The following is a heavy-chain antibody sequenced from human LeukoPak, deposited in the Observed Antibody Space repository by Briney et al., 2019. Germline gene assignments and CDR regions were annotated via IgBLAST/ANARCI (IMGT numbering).Heavy chain of an antibody. CDR1: GGSISSYY. J-gene: IGHJ5*02. Sequence: TLSLTCTVSGGSISSYYWSWIRQPPGKGLEWIGYIYTSGSTNYNPSLKSRVTISVDTSKDQFSLKLSSVTAADTAVYYCARGRPYSYNWFDPWGQGTLVTVSS. D-gene: IGHD2-15*01. CDR3: ARGRPYSYNWFDP. CDR2: IYTSGST. V-gene: IGHV4-4*09.